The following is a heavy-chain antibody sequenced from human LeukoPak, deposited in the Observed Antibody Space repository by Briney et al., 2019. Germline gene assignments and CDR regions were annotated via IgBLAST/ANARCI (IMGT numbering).Heavy chain of an antibody. CDR3: ARGLVAAAGTFDAFDI. V-gene: IGHV4-34*01. J-gene: IGHJ3*02. CDR1: GGSFSGYY. D-gene: IGHD6-13*01. Sequence: PSETLSLTCAVYGGSFSGYYWSWIRQPPGKGLEWIGEINHSGSTNYNPSLKSRVTISVDTSKNQFSLKLSSVTAADTAVYYCARGLVAAAGTFDAFDIWGQGTMVTVSS. CDR2: INHSGST.